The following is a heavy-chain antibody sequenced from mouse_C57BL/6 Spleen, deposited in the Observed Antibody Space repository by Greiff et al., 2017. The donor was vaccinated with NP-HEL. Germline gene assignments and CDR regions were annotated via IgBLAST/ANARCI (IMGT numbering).Heavy chain of an antibody. Sequence: QVQLQQSGAELVRPGTSVKVSCKASGYAFTNYLIEWVKQRPGQGLEWIGVINPGRGGTNYNEKFKGKATLTADKSSSTAYMQLSSLTSEDSAVYFCARPDGYYAMDYWGQGTSVTVSS. J-gene: IGHJ4*01. CDR2: INPGRGGT. D-gene: IGHD2-3*01. CDR1: GYAFTNYL. V-gene: IGHV1-54*01. CDR3: ARPDGYYAMDY.